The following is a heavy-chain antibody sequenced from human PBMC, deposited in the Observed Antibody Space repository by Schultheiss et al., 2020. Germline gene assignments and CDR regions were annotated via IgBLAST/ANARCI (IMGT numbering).Heavy chain of an antibody. D-gene: IGHD3-22*01. CDR1: RFVFRRYG. J-gene: IGHJ4*02. V-gene: IGHV3-21*01. CDR2: ISGSGDIT. Sequence: GGSLRLSCAASRFVFRRYGLNWVRQAPGKGLEWVSSISGSGDITYYADSVKGRFTISRDNAKNSLYLQMNSLRAEDTAVYYCAKDRKGVYYDSSGSPKNYFDYWGQGTLVTVSS. CDR3: AKDRKGVYYDSSGSPKNYFDY.